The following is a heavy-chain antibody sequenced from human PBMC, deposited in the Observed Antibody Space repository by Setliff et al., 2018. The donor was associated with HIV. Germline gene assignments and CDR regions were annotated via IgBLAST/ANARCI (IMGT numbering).Heavy chain of an antibody. Sequence: SETLSLTCTVSGDSVRNYYWSWIRHPPERGLDYIGYINYNGNTNYNPSLKSRVTMSVDTSKNQISLKLRSVTAADTAVYYCARGHEWLRIWGQGMLVTVSS. V-gene: IGHV4-59*02. CDR1: GDSVRNYY. CDR3: ARGHEWLRI. J-gene: IGHJ4*02. D-gene: IGHD5-12*01. CDR2: INYNGNT.